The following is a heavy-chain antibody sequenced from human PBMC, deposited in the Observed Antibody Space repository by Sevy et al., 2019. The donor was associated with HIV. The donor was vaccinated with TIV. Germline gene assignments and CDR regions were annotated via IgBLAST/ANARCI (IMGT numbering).Heavy chain of an antibody. Sequence: GGSLRLSCAASGFTFSSYSMNWVRQAPGKGLEWVSSISSSSSSIYYADSVKGRFTISRDKAKNSLYLQMDSLTAEDTAVYYCARGFCVSSSCSGSSWGQGTLVTVSS. V-gene: IGHV3-48*01. CDR1: GFTFSSYS. J-gene: IGHJ5*02. D-gene: IGHD2-2*01. CDR2: ISSSSSSI. CDR3: ARGFCVSSSCSGSS.